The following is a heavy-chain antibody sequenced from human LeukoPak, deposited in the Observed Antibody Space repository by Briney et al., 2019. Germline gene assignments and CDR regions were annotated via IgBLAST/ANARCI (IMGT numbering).Heavy chain of an antibody. J-gene: IGHJ6*03. D-gene: IGHD2-2*01. Sequence: GASVKVPCKASGGTFSSHAIAWVRQAPGQGPEWMGGIIPISGIADYAQKFQGRVTITTDESTSTAYMELRSLTSDDTAVYYCARGLQYQLFKALRYYYMDVWGEGTTVTVSS. V-gene: IGHV1-69*05. CDR3: ARGLQYQLFKALRYYYMDV. CDR1: GGTFSSHA. CDR2: IIPISGIA.